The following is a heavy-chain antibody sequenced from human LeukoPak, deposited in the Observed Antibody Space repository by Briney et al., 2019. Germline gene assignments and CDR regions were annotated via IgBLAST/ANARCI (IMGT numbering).Heavy chain of an antibody. D-gene: IGHD2-15*01. Sequence: ASVKVSCKASGYTFTGYYMHWVRQAPGQGLEWMGWINPNSGGTNYAQKFQGWVTMTRDTSISTAYMELSRLRSDDTAVYHCARDGYCSGGSCYWGGDYWGQGTLVTVSS. CDR2: INPNSGGT. V-gene: IGHV1-2*04. CDR1: GYTFTGYY. CDR3: ARDGYCSGGSCYWGGDY. J-gene: IGHJ4*02.